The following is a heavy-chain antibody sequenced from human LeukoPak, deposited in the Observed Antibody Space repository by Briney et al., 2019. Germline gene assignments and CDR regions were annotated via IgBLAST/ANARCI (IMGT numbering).Heavy chain of an antibody. CDR2: INHSGST. CDR1: GGSFSGYY. J-gene: IGHJ1*01. Sequence: SETLSLTCAVCGGSFSGYYWSWIRQPPGKGLEWIGEINHSGSTNYNPSLKSRVTISVDTSKNQFSLKLSSVTAADTAVYYCASGVVAAAGTREYFQHWGQGTLVTVSS. D-gene: IGHD6-13*01. CDR3: ASGVVAAAGTREYFQH. V-gene: IGHV4-34*01.